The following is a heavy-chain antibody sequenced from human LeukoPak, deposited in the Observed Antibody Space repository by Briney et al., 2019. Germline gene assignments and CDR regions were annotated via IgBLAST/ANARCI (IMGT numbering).Heavy chain of an antibody. J-gene: IGHJ4*02. V-gene: IGHV4-34*01. CDR3: ARGRRWTVPYFDY. D-gene: IGHD4-23*01. Sequence: SETLSLTCAVYGGSFSGYYWSWIRQPPGKGLEWIGEINHSGSTNYNPSLKSRDTISVDTSTNQFSLKLSAVSAADTAVYYCARGRRWTVPYFDYWGQGTLVTVSS. CDR2: INHSGST. CDR1: GGSFSGYY.